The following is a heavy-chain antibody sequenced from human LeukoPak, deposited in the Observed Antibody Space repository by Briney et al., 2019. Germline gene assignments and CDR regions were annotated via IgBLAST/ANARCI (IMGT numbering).Heavy chain of an antibody. CDR3: ARGEQWLVRY. CDR1: GYTFTSYY. CDR2: IDPNSGAA. Sequence: ASVKVSCKTLGYTFTSYYIHWVRQAPGQGLEWMGWIDPNSGAANYEKRFQGRVTMTRDISINTVYLEVRSDDTAVYYCARGEQWLVRYWGQGTLVIVSS. D-gene: IGHD6-19*01. J-gene: IGHJ4*02. V-gene: IGHV1-2*02.